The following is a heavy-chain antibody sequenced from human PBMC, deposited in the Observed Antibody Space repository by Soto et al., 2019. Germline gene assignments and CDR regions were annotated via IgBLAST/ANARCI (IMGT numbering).Heavy chain of an antibody. V-gene: IGHV4-34*01. CDR3: ARSREQWLVDAFDI. D-gene: IGHD6-19*01. J-gene: IGHJ3*02. CDR1: GGSLPGYY. CDR2: INPTGSP. Sequence: SETLSLTCVVYGGSLPGYYWSWIRQPPGRGLEWIGEINPTGSPKYNPSLMSRVTISVDTSKNQFSMKLSSVTAADTAVFYCARSREQWLVDAFDIWGQGTMVT.